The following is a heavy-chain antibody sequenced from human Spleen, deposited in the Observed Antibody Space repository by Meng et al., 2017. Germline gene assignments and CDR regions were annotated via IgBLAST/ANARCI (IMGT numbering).Heavy chain of an antibody. CDR3: ARIAYCSGGSCYDDY. V-gene: IGHV3-64*01. CDR1: GFTLSSYA. CDR2: ISSNGGST. J-gene: IGHJ4*02. Sequence: EVQLVESGGGLVQPGGSLRLSCAAAGFTLSSYAMHWVRQAPGKGVEYVSAISSNGGSTYYANSVKGRFTISRDNSKNTLYLEMGSLRAEDMAVYYCARIAYCSGGSCYDDYWGQGTLVTVSS. D-gene: IGHD2-15*01.